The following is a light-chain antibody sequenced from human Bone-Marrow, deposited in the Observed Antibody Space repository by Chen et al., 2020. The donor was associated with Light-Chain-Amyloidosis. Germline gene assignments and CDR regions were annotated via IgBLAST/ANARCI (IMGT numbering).Light chain of an antibody. J-gene: IGKJ3*01. Sequence: DIVLTQSPGSLTVSLGETATIKCRSSQSLLYRSNNKKYLAWYQQKPGQPPKLLIYWASARESGVPARFSGAGSGTDFTLTISSLQAEDVAIYYCQQYYKPPFSFGPGTKVNVK. CDR2: WAS. V-gene: IGKV4-1*01. CDR1: QSLLYRSNNKKY. CDR3: QQYYKPPFS.